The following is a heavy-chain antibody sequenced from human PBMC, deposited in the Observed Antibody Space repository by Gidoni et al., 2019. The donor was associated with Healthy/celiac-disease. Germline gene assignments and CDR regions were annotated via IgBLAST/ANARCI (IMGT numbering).Heavy chain of an antibody. J-gene: IGHJ6*03. CDR3: ARDHSYCSSTSCYRENYYYYMDV. V-gene: IGHV1-3*01. D-gene: IGHD2-2*02. Sequence: QVQLVQSGAEVKKPGASVKVSCKASGYTFTSDAMHWVRQAPGHRLEWMGWINAGNGNTKDSQKFQGRVTITRDTSASTAYMELSSLRSEDTAVYYCARDHSYCSSTSCYRENYYYYMDVWGKGTTVTVSS. CDR1: GYTFTSDA. CDR2: INAGNGNT.